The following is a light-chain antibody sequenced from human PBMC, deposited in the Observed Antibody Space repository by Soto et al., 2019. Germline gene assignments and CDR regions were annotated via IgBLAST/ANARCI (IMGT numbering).Light chain of an antibody. Sequence: DIQLTQSPSFLSASVGDRVTITCRASQGVSSYLAWYQQKPGKAPKLLIYGASTLQSGVPSRFSGSESGTEFTLTISSLQPEDFATYYCQQANSYPRTFGQGTKVEIK. J-gene: IGKJ1*01. CDR2: GAS. CDR1: QGVSSY. V-gene: IGKV1-9*01. CDR3: QQANSYPRT.